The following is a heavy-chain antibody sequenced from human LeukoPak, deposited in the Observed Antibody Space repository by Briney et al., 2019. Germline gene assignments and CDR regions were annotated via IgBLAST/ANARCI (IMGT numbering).Heavy chain of an antibody. CDR1: EYTFTAYY. V-gene: IGHV1-2*02. Sequence: GASVKVSCKASEYTFTAYYVHWVRQAPGQGLEWMGWINPNSGDTNFAQNFQGRVTMTRDTSISTVYMELSRLRSDDTAVYCCARVGQWLVEDDWFDPWGQGTLVTVSS. CDR3: ARVGQWLVEDDWFDP. D-gene: IGHD6-19*01. J-gene: IGHJ5*02. CDR2: INPNSGDT.